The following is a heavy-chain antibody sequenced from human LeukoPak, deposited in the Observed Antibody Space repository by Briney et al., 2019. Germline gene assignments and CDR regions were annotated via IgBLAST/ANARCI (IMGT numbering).Heavy chain of an antibody. CDR3: ARLLKGYSSSKSSYYYMDV. J-gene: IGHJ6*03. V-gene: IGHV1-8*01. Sequence: GASVKVSCKASGYTFTSYDINWVRQATGQGLEWMGWMNPNSGNTGYAQKFQGRVTMTRNTSISTAYMELSSLRSEDTAVYYCARLLKGYSSSKSSYYYMDVWGKGTTVTVSS. CDR2: MNPNSGNT. D-gene: IGHD6-6*01. CDR1: GYTFTSYD.